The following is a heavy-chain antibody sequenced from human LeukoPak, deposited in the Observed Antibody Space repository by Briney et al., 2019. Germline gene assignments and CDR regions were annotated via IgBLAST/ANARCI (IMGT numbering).Heavy chain of an antibody. CDR1: GFTFSNYP. V-gene: IGHV3-21*06. CDR3: AREAAFDI. Sequence: PGGSLRLSCAVSGFTFSNYPMNWVRQAPGKGLEWVSSISSSSTYTFYADSVKGRFTISRDNAKNSLYLQMNSLRAEDTAVYYCAREAAFDIWGQRTMVTVSS. J-gene: IGHJ3*02. CDR2: ISSSSTYT.